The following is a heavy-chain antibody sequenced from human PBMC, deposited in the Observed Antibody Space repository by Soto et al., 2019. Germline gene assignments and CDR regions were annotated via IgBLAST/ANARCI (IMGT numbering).Heavy chain of an antibody. Sequence: GASVKVSCKASGYTFTSYAMHWVRQAPGQRLEWMGWINAGNGNTKYSQKFQGRVTITRDTSASTAYMEVSSLRSEDTAVYYCARQGDIDEFDYWGQGTLVTVSS. CDR2: INAGNGNT. D-gene: IGHD2-15*01. J-gene: IGHJ4*02. CDR3: ARQGDIDEFDY. CDR1: GYTFTSYA. V-gene: IGHV1-3*01.